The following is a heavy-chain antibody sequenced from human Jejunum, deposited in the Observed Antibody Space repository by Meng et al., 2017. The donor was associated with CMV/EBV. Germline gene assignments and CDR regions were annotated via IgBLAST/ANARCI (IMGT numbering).Heavy chain of an antibody. Sequence: SGFIFRNYPMHWVRQAPGKGPQWVAGISYDGDKKYYPDSVMGRFTISRDDSRNTLFLQMNDLRGDDSAIYYCTRENDYYNYLDFWGRGTQVTVSS. CDR1: GFIFRNYP. J-gene: IGHJ4*02. CDR3: TRENDYYNYLDF. D-gene: IGHD1-26*01. CDR2: ISYDGDKK. V-gene: IGHV3-30*03.